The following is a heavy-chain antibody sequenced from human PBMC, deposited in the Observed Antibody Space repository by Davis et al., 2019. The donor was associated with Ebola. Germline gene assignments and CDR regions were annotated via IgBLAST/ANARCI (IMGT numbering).Heavy chain of an antibody. CDR3: ARSHLPRIAVALNY. Sequence: PGGSLRLSCAASGFTFLSSWMSWVRQAPGKGLEWVANIKQDGSEKYYVDSVKGRFTISRDNAKNSLYLQMNSLRAEDTAVYYCARSHLPRIAVALNYWGQGTLVTV. V-gene: IGHV3-7*01. J-gene: IGHJ4*02. CDR1: GFTFLSSW. D-gene: IGHD6-19*01. CDR2: IKQDGSEK.